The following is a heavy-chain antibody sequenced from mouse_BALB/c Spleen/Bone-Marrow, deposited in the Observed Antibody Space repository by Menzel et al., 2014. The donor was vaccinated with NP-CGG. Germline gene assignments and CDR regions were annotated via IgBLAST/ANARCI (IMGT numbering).Heavy chain of an antibody. D-gene: IGHD1-2*01. CDR3: AIITTATGAY. CDR1: GYTFTNYW. Sequence: VQLQQSGAELAKPGASVKMSCKASGYTFTNYWMHWVKQRPGQGLEWVGYINPSTGYTEYNQKFKGKATLTVDKSSSTAYMELRSLTSEDTAVYYCAIITTATGAYWGQGTLVTVSA. CDR2: INPSTGYT. J-gene: IGHJ3*01. V-gene: IGHV1-7*01.